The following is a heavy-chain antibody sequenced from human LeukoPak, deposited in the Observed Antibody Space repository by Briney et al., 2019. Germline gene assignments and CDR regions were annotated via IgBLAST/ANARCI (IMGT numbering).Heavy chain of an antibody. V-gene: IGHV3-21*01. CDR1: GFTFSSYS. D-gene: IGHD6-13*01. CDR3: ASASSHRIAAGGDY. CDR2: ISSSSSYI. J-gene: IGHJ4*02. Sequence: GGSLRLSCAASGFTFSSYSMNWVRQAPGKGLEWVSSISSSSSYIYYADSVKGRFTISRDNAKNSLYLQMNSLRAEDTAVYYCASASSHRIAAGGDYWGQGTLVTVSS.